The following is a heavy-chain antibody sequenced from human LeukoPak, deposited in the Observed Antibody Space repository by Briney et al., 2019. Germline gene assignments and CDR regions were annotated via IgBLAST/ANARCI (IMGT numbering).Heavy chain of an antibody. V-gene: IGHV1-2*04. CDR2: INPNSGAT. CDR1: GYIFTGYY. J-gene: IGHJ5*02. CDR3: ARDPVYYETLLNWFDP. D-gene: IGHD3-22*01. Sequence: ASVKVSCKASGYIFTGYYIHWVRQAPGQGLEWMGWINPNSGATNYVQKFQDWVTMTRDTSISTAYMELRSLRSDDTAVYYCARDPVYYETLLNWFDPWGQGTLVAVSS.